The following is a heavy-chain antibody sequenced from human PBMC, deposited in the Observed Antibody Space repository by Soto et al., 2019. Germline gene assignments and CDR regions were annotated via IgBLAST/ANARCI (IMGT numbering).Heavy chain of an antibody. CDR3: AREAVAGYFDY. Sequence: GSVRVSCKASGYTFPNYGVTWVRQAAGQGLEWMGWISAYNANKNYARKLQGRVTMTTDANTTTAYMELRSLRYDDSAVYYCAREAVAGYFDYWGQGTLVTVSS. J-gene: IGHJ4*02. D-gene: IGHD6-19*01. V-gene: IGHV1-18*01. CDR2: ISAYNANK. CDR1: GYTFPNYG.